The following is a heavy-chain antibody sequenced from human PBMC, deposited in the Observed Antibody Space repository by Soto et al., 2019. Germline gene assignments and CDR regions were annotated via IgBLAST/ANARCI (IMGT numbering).Heavy chain of an antibody. J-gene: IGHJ3*02. D-gene: IGHD3-10*01. V-gene: IGHV1-8*01. CDR2: MNPNSGNT. CDR3: AIGINYYESGDDAFDI. Sequence: QVQLVQSGAEVKKPGASVKVSCKASGYTFTSYDIHWVRQATGQGLEWMGWMNPNSGNTGYAQKFQGRVTMTRNTSISTAYMELSSLRSEDTAVYSCAIGINYYESGDDAFDIWGQGTMVTVSS. CDR1: GYTFTSYD.